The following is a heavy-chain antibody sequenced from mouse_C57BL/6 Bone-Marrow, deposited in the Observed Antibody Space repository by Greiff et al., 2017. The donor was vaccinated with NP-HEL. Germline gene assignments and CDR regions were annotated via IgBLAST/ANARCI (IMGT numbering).Heavy chain of an antibody. Sequence: VQLQQSVAELVRPGASVKLSCTASGFNIKNTYMHWVKQRPEQGLEWIGRIDPANGNTTYAPKFQGKATITADTSSNTAYLQLSSLTSEDTAIYYCAHYYGSSYTWFAYWGQGTLVTVSA. V-gene: IGHV14-3*01. CDR1: GFNIKNTY. CDR2: IDPANGNT. CDR3: AHYYGSSYTWFAY. J-gene: IGHJ3*01. D-gene: IGHD1-1*01.